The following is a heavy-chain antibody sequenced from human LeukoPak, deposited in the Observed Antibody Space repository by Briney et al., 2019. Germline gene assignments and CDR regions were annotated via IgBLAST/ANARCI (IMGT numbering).Heavy chain of an antibody. J-gene: IGHJ4*02. CDR3: ARHQTVLLWFGESGPIDY. CDR1: GGSISSSSYY. CDR2: IYYSGST. Sequence: SETLSLTCTVSGGSISSSSYYWGWIRQPPGKGLVWIGSIYYSGSTYYNPSLKSRVTISVDTSKNQFSLKLSSVTAADTAVYYCARHQTVLLWFGESGPIDYWGQGTLVTVSS. V-gene: IGHV4-39*01. D-gene: IGHD3-10*01.